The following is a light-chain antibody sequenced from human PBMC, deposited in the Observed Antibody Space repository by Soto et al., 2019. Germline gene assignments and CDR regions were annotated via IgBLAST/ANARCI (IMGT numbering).Light chain of an antibody. Sequence: DIVMTQSPLSPPVTPGEPASISCRSSQSILHSNGYNYLNWYLQKPGQSPQLLIYAASSLQSGVPSRFSGSGSGTDFTLTISSLQPEDFATYYCQQRYSTLWTFGQGTKVDIK. CDR1: QSILHSNGYNY. V-gene: IGKV2-28*01. J-gene: IGKJ1*01. CDR2: AAS. CDR3: QQRYSTLWT.